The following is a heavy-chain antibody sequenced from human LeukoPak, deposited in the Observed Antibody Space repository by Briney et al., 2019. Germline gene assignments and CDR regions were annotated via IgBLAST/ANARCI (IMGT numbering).Heavy chain of an antibody. CDR1: GFTFSSYS. CDR3: ARDRHIVVVTAENYFDY. J-gene: IGHJ4*02. D-gene: IGHD2-21*02. Sequence: SGGSLRLSCAASGFTFSSYSMNWVRQAPGKGLEWVSSISSSSSYIYYADSVKGRFTISGDNAKNSLYLQMNSLRAEDTAVYYCARDRHIVVVTAENYFDYWGQGTLVTVSS. CDR2: ISSSSSYI. V-gene: IGHV3-21*01.